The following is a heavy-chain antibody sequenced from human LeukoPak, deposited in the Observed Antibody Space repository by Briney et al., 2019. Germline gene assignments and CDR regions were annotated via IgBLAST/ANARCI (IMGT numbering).Heavy chain of an antibody. J-gene: IGHJ4*02. D-gene: IGHD1-7*01. Sequence: PSETLSLTCTVSGGSISSYYWSWIRQPPGKGLEWIGYIYFSGSTNYNDSLKSRVTISVDTSKNQFSLKLSSVTAADTAVYYCARGTGTTGYFDYWGQGTLVTVSS. V-gene: IGHV4-59*01. CDR2: IYFSGST. CDR1: GGSISSYY. CDR3: ARGTGTTGYFDY.